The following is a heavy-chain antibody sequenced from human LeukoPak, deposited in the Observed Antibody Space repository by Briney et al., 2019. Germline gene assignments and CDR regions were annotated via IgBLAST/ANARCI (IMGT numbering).Heavy chain of an antibody. CDR2: IYPGDSDT. V-gene: IGHV5-51*01. CDR1: GYSFTYYW. Sequence: GESLKISCKGSGYSFTYYWIGWVRQMPGKGLEWMGIIYPGDSDTRYRPSFQGQVTISVDKSISTAYLQWSSLKASDTAMYYCAGQDGNSKYYFDYWGQGTLVTVSP. J-gene: IGHJ4*02. CDR3: AGQDGNSKYYFDY. D-gene: IGHD1-1*01.